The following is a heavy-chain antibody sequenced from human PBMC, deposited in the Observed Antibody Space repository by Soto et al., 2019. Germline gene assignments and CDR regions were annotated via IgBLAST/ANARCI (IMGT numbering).Heavy chain of an antibody. J-gene: IGHJ4*02. CDR3: AKVDARNTVTTLHY. D-gene: IGHD4-17*01. Sequence: EVQLLESGGGLEQPGGSLRLSCAASGFNYNNYAMSWVRQAPGKGLEWVSAISGSGGSTYYADSVKGRFTISRDNSKNTLYLQMNSLRAEDTAVYYCAKVDARNTVTTLHYWGQGTLVTVSS. CDR2: ISGSGGST. V-gene: IGHV3-23*01. CDR1: GFNYNNYA.